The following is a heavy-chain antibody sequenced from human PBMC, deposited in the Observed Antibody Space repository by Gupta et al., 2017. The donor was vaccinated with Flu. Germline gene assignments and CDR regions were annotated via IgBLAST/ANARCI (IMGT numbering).Heavy chain of an antibody. J-gene: IGHJ4*02. Sequence: EVQLVESGGGLVKPGGSLRLSCAASGFTFSSYSMNWVRQAPGKGLEWVSSISSSSSYIYYSDAVKGRFTISRDNAKNSLYLKMKSLRAEDTAVYYCARGCDSSGCGDYWGQGTLVTVSS. CDR1: GFTFSSYS. CDR2: ISSSSSYI. D-gene: IGHD6-19*01. CDR3: ARGCDSSGCGDY. V-gene: IGHV3-21*01.